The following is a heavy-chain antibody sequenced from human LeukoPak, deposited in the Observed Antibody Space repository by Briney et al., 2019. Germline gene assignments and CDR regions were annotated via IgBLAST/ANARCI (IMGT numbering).Heavy chain of an antibody. V-gene: IGHV3-74*03. CDR3: VSLDGVYYHMDV. CDR1: GFTFNRYW. J-gene: IGHJ6*02. CDR2: ISPDGNSA. D-gene: IGHD3/OR15-3a*01. Sequence: GGSLRLSCAASGFTFNRYWTHWVRQAPGKGLVWVSRISPDGNSATYADSVKGRFTISRDNAKNTLYLQMNSLRAEDSAVYYCVSLDGVYYHMDVWGQGTTVIVSS.